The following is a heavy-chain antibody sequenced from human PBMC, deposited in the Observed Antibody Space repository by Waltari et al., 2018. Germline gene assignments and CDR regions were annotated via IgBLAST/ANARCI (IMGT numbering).Heavy chain of an antibody. CDR1: GFTFSSYG. CDR2: IRYDGSNK. D-gene: IGHD3-3*01. CDR3: ANQKYYDFWSGPSYAFDI. J-gene: IGHJ3*02. V-gene: IGHV3-30*02. Sequence: QVQLVESGGGVVQPGGSLRLSCAASGFTFSSYGMHWVRQAPGKGLEWVAFIRYDGSNKYYADSVKGRFTISRDNSKNTLYLQMNSLRAEDTAVYYCANQKYYDFWSGPSYAFDIWGQGTMVTVSS.